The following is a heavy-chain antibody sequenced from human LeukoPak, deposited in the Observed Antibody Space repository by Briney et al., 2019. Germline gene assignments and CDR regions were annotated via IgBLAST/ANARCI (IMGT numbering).Heavy chain of an antibody. CDR2: INSDGSST. CDR1: GFTFSSYW. CDR3: AREVRGLYYDFWSGSDHFDY. Sequence: SGGSLRLSCAASGFTFSSYWMHWVRRAPGKGLVWVSRINSDGSSTSYADSVKGRFTISRDNAKNTLYLQMNSLRAEDTAVYYCAREVRGLYYDFWSGSDHFDYWGQGTLVTVSS. V-gene: IGHV3-74*01. J-gene: IGHJ4*02. D-gene: IGHD3-3*01.